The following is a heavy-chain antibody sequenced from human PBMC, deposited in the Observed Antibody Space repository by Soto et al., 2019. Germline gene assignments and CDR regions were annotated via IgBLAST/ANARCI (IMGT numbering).Heavy chain of an antibody. J-gene: IGHJ4*02. V-gene: IGHV5-10-1*01. CDR2: IDPSDSQT. CDR3: ERQIYDSATGANFTYYFDS. CDR1: GYSFAGYW. Sequence: PGESLKISCTGSGYSFAGYWITWVRQKPGKGLEWMGRIDPSDSQTYYSPSFRGHVTISGTKSITTVFLQWSSLRASDTAVYYCERQIYDSATGANFTYYFDSWGQGTLVTVSS. D-gene: IGHD2-15*01.